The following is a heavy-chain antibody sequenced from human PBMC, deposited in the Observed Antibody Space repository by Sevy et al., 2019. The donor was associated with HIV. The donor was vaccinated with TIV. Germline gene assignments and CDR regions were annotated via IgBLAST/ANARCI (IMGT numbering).Heavy chain of an antibody. CDR1: GGTFSSYA. V-gene: IGHV1-69*13. CDR2: IIPIFGTA. J-gene: IGHJ4*02. D-gene: IGHD6-19*01. CDR3: ARPNRYSSGWYDLDY. Sequence: ASVKVSCKASGGTFSSYAISWVRQAPGQGLEWMGGIIPIFGTANYAQKFQGRVTITADESTSTAYMELSSLRSEDMAVYYCARPNRYSSGWYDLDYWGQGTLVTVSS.